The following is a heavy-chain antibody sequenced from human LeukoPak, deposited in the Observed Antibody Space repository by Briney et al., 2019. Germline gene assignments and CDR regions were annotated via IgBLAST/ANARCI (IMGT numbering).Heavy chain of an antibody. Sequence: PGGSLRLSCAASGFTFSSYSMNWVRQVPGKGLEWVSAITGSGAFTDYADSVKGRFTISRDNSKNTLYLQMNSLRADDTALYYCAKRSAESSGYFDYWGQGTLVTVSS. D-gene: IGHD6-19*01. CDR3: AKRSAESSGYFDY. J-gene: IGHJ4*02. CDR2: ITGSGAFT. V-gene: IGHV3-23*01. CDR1: GFTFSSYS.